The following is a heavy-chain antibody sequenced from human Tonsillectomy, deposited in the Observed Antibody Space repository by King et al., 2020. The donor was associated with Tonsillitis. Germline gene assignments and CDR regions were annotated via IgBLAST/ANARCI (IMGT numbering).Heavy chain of an antibody. CDR3: ARVSGNMDYYYYYMDV. CDR2: ISTSGSTI. V-gene: IGHV3-48*03. Sequence: VQLVESGGGLVQPGGSLRLSCAASGFTFSSYEMNWVRQAPEKGLEWVSYISTSGSTIFYADSVKGRFTISRDNAKNSLYLQMSSLRAEDTAVYYCARVSGNMDYYYYYMDVWGKGTTVTVSS. CDR1: GFTFSSYE. D-gene: IGHD1-26*01. J-gene: IGHJ6*03.